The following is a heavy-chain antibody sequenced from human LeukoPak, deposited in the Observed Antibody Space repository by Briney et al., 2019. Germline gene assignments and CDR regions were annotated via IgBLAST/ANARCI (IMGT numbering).Heavy chain of an antibody. Sequence: SETLSPTCTVFGGSISSYYWSWIRQPARKGLEWIGRIYTSGSTNYNPSLKSRVTMSVDTSKNQFSLKLSSVTAADTAVYYCARDLAARPGMDVWGKGTTVTVSS. J-gene: IGHJ6*03. CDR3: ARDLAARPGMDV. CDR2: IYTSGST. D-gene: IGHD6-6*01. V-gene: IGHV4-4*07. CDR1: GGSISSYY.